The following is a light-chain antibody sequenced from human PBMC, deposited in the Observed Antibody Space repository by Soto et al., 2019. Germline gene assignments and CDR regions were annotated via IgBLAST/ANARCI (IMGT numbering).Light chain of an antibody. CDR2: EVS. CDR1: SSDVGGYNY. V-gene: IGLV2-8*01. Sequence: QSALTQPPSASGSPGQSVTISCTGTSSDVGGYNYVSWYQQHPGKAPKLMIYEVSKRPSGVPDRFSGSKSGNTASLTVSGLQAEDDADYYCSSYAGSNNVGFGGGTKLTVL. CDR3: SSYAGSNNVG. J-gene: IGLJ2*01.